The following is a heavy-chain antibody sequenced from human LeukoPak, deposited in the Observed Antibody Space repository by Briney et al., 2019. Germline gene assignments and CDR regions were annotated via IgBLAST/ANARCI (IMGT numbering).Heavy chain of an antibody. CDR1: GGSISSYY. D-gene: IGHD3-3*01. J-gene: IGHJ6*03. CDR3: ARTYYDFWSGYYRYYYYYYMDV. CDR2: IYTSGST. Sequence: SETLSLTCTVSGGSISSYYWSWIRQPPGKGLEWIGYIYTSGSTNYNPSPKSRVTISVDTSKNQFSLKLSSVTAADTAVYYCARTYYDFWSGYYRYYYYYYMDVWGKGTTVTVSS. V-gene: IGHV4-4*09.